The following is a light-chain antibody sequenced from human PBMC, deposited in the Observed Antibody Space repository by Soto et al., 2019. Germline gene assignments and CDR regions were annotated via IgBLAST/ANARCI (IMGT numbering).Light chain of an antibody. J-gene: IGKJ1*01. V-gene: IGKV3-20*01. Sequence: EIILTQSPGTLSLSPGERATLSCRASQSVRSSYLAWYQQKPGQAPRLLIYGASSRATGIPDRFSGSGSGTDFTLTIIRLEHEDFAVYYCQQYGRSLWTFGQGTKVEIK. CDR2: GAS. CDR1: QSVRSSY. CDR3: QQYGRSLWT.